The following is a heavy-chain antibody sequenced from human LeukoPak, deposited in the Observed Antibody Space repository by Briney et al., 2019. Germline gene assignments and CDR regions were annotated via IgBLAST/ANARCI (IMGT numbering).Heavy chain of an antibody. D-gene: IGHD4-23*01. CDR2: IYSGGST. CDR1: GGSFSGYY. J-gene: IGHJ3*02. Sequence: PSETLSLTCAVYGGSFSGYYWSWIRQPPGKGLEWVSIIYSGGSTYYADSVQGRMSFSRDNSKNTLYLQMNSLRPEDTAVYYCARVLRGGNSGYAFDIWGQGTMVTVSS. CDR3: ARVLRGGNSGYAFDI. V-gene: IGHV3-66*02.